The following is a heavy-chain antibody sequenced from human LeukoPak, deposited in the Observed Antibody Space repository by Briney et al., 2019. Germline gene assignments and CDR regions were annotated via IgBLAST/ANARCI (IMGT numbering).Heavy chain of an antibody. CDR3: AREFRDAFDV. CDR1: GYSISSGYY. D-gene: IGHD3-10*01. CDR2: IYHSGNT. J-gene: IGHJ3*01. Sequence: SETVSLTCTVSGYSISSGYYWGWIRQPPGKGLEWIGSIYHSGNTYYNPSLKSRVTISVDTSKNQLSLKLSSVTATDTAVYYCAREFRDAFDVWGQGTRVTVSS. V-gene: IGHV4-38-2*02.